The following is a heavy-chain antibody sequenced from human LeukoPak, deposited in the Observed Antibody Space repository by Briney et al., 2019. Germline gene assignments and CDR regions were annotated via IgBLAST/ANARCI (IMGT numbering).Heavy chain of an antibody. D-gene: IGHD3-9*01. CDR1: GYTLTELS. Sequence: GASVKVSCKVSGYTLTELSMHWVRQAPGKGLEWMGGFDPEDGETIYAQKFQGRVTMTEDTSTDTAYMELSSLRSEDTAVYYCATVPDILTGYYSWYYFDYWGQGTLVTVPS. J-gene: IGHJ4*02. CDR3: ATVPDILTGYYSWYYFDY. CDR2: FDPEDGET. V-gene: IGHV1-24*01.